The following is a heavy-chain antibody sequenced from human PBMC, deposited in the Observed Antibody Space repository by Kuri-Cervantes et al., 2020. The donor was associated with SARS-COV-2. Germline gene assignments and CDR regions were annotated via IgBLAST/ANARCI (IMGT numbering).Heavy chain of an antibody. CDR1: GFTFSFHS. CDR3: AKDYYSSSSNYFDY. V-gene: IGHV3-21*04. CDR2: ISSSSTYI. Sequence: GGSLRLSCAASGFTFSFHSMNWVRQAPGKGLEWVSSISSSSTYIYYPDSVKGRFTNSRDNAKNSLFLQMNSLRAEDTAVYYCAKDYYSSSSNYFDYWGQGTLVTVSS. J-gene: IGHJ4*02. D-gene: IGHD6-6*01.